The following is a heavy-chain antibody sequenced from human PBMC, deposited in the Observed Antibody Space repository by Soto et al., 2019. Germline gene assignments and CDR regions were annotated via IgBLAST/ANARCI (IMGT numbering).Heavy chain of an antibody. Sequence: ASVKVSCIASGYTLTSYGISWVRQAPGQGLEWMGWISAYNGNTNYAQKFQGRVTITADTSTSTAYMELRSLRSEDTAVYYCARSQGSSTSLEIYYYYYYGMDVWGQGTTVTVSS. CDR2: ISAYNGNT. J-gene: IGHJ6*02. CDR3: ARSQGSSTSLEIYYYYYYGMDV. CDR1: GYTLTSYG. D-gene: IGHD2-2*01. V-gene: IGHV1-18*01.